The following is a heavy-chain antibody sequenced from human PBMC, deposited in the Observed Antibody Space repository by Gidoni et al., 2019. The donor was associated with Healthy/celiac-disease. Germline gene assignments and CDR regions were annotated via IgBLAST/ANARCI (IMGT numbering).Heavy chain of an antibody. CDR2: ISWNRGSI. V-gene: IGHV3-9*01. Sequence: EVQLVESGGGLVQPGRSLRLSCAASGFTFDAYAMHGFRQAPGKGLEWVSGISWNRGSIGYADSVKGRFTIARDNAKNSLYLQMNSLRAEDTALYYCAKDIGFGDYGDHGYFDYWGQGTLVTVSS. CDR3: AKDIGFGDYGDHGYFDY. J-gene: IGHJ4*02. CDR1: GFTFDAYA. D-gene: IGHD4-17*01.